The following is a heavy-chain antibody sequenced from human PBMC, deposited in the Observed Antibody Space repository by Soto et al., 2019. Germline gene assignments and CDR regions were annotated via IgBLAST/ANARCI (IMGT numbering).Heavy chain of an antibody. Sequence: PGGSLRLSCAASGFTFSGYAMHWVRQAPGKGLEWVAVISYDGSNKYYADSVKGRFTISRDNSKNTLYLQMNSLRAEDTAVYYCARDLGIYCSSTSCYLVEYYYYYYGMDVWGQGTTVTVSS. CDR3: ARDLGIYCSSTSCYLVEYYYYYYGMDV. V-gene: IGHV3-30-3*01. D-gene: IGHD2-2*01. J-gene: IGHJ6*02. CDR2: ISYDGSNK. CDR1: GFTFSGYA.